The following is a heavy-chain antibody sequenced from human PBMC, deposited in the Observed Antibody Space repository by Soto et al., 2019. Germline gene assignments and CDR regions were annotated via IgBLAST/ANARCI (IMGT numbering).Heavy chain of an antibody. Sequence: QLQLQESGSGLVKPSQTLSLTCAVSGGSISSGGYSWSWIRQPPGTGLEWIGYIYHSGRTYYNPSIKSRVTISVDRSKNQFALKPSSVTAADMAGYYCARVTSPWGQGTLVTVSS. J-gene: IGHJ5*02. CDR2: IYHSGRT. V-gene: IGHV4-30-2*01. CDR1: GGSISSGGYS. CDR3: ARVTSP.